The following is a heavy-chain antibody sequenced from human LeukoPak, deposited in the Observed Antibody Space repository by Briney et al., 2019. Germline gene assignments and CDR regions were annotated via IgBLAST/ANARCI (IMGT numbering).Heavy chain of an antibody. CDR2: IYPGDSDT. D-gene: IGHD6-19*01. J-gene: IGHJ4*02. CDR1: GYSFTSYW. CDR3: ARLYEMAVADTHFDY. Sequence: GESLKISRKGSGYSFTSYWIGWVRQMPGKGLEWMGIIYPGDSDTRYSPSFQGQVTISADKSISTAYLQWSSLKASDTAMYYCARLYEMAVADTHFDYWGQGTLVTVSS. V-gene: IGHV5-51*01.